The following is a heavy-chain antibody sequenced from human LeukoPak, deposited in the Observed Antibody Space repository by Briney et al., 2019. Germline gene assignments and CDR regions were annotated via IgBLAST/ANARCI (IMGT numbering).Heavy chain of an antibody. Sequence: PGRSLRLSCAASGFTFSSYGMHWVRQAPGKGLDWVAFIRNDGAIKYYADSVKGRFTISRDNSKNTLYLQMNSLRVEDTAVYYCAKTGSSSWGYFDYWGQGTLVTVSS. D-gene: IGHD6-13*01. CDR3: AKTGSSSWGYFDY. J-gene: IGHJ4*02. CDR1: GFTFSSYG. V-gene: IGHV3-30*02. CDR2: IRNDGAIK.